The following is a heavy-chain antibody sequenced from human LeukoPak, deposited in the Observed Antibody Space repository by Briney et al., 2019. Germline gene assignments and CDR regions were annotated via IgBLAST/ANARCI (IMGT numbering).Heavy chain of an antibody. CDR3: ARDSIRGSGSYYGEFDY. Sequence: PGGSLRLSCAGSGFTFRSYVMHWVRQAPGKGLEWVAVDGSNKYYADSVKGRFTISRDNAKNSLYLQMNSLRAEDTAVYYCARDSIRGSGSYYGEFDYWGQGTLVTVSS. CDR1: GFTFRSYV. J-gene: IGHJ4*02. V-gene: IGHV3-30-3*01. CDR2: DGSNK. D-gene: IGHD3-10*01.